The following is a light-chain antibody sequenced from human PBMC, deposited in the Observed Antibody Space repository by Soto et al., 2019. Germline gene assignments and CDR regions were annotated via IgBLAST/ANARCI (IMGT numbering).Light chain of an antibody. CDR2: VNI. Sequence: QSVLTQPPSVSGAPGQRVTISCTGSSSNIGAGYDVHWYQQLPGTAPKLLIYVNINRPSGVPDRFSGSKSGTSASLAITGLQAEDEADYYCQSYDSSLSVVFGGGTQLTFL. CDR1: SSNIGAGYD. J-gene: IGLJ2*01. V-gene: IGLV1-40*01. CDR3: QSYDSSLSVV.